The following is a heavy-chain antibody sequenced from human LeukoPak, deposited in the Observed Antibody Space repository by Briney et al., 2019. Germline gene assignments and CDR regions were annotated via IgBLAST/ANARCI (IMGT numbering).Heavy chain of an antibody. CDR1: GGSFSGYY. V-gene: IGHV4-34*01. CDR2: INHSGST. J-gene: IGHJ6*03. Sequence: SETLSLTCAVYGGSFSGYYWSWIRQPPGKGLEWIGEINHSGSTNYNPSLKSRVTISVDTSKNQFSLKLSSVTAADTAVYYCARARRGSLPPLYYYYYMDVWGKGTTVTVSS. CDR3: ARARRGSLPPLYYYYYMDV. D-gene: IGHD1-14*01.